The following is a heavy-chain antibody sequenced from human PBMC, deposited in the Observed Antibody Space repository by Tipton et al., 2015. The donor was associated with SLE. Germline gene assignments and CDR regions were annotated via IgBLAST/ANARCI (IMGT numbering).Heavy chain of an antibody. Sequence: GSLRLSCAASGFTFSDYYMSWIRQAPGKGLEWVSYISSSSSYTNYADSVKGRFTISRDNAKNSLYLQMNSLRAEDTAVYYCARNNIFLGVYYDSTRYFDYWGQGTLVTVSS. J-gene: IGHJ4*02. V-gene: IGHV3-11*03. CDR1: GFTFSDYY. CDR3: ARNNIFLGVYYDSTRYFDY. D-gene: IGHD3-22*01. CDR2: ISSSSSYT.